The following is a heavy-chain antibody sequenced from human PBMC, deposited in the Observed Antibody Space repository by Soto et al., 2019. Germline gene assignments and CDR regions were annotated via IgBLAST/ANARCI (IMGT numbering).Heavy chain of an antibody. CDR3: ARDNDRTLPAVAGDQKSGSSVWWFAP. J-gene: IGHJ5*02. CDR2: INPNTGDT. CDR1: GYSFTGHY. D-gene: IGHD6-13*01. Sequence: ASVKVSCKASGYSFTGHYIHWVRQTPGQGLEWMGSINPNTGDTKYAQKFEGGVTMARDTSICTAYMELLRLKSDDTAVYYCARDNDRTLPAVAGDQKSGSSVWWFAPXGQG. V-gene: IGHV1-2*02.